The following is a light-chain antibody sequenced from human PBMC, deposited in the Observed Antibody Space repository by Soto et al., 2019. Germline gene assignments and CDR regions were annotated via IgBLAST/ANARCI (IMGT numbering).Light chain of an antibody. Sequence: EIVLTHSPGTLSFSPLERGTLSFSASQSVTSNSVAWYQQKPGQAPRLLIYGASSRVAGIPDRFRGAGSGTDFTLTISRLEPEDFAVYVCQQYGSSPPTFGQGTKVDIK. CDR2: GAS. V-gene: IGKV3-20*01. J-gene: IGKJ1*01. CDR1: QSVTSNS. CDR3: QQYGSSPPT.